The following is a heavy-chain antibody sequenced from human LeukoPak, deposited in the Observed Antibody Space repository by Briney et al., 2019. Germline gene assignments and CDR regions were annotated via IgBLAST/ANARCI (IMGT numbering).Heavy chain of an antibody. D-gene: IGHD2-2*01. CDR3: AREAVVVPAALDY. V-gene: IGHV3-33*01. CDR1: GFTFSSYG. J-gene: IGHJ4*02. Sequence: GGSLRLSCAASGFTFSSYGMHLVRRAPGKGLEWVAVIWYDGSNKYYADSVKGRFTISRDNSKNTLYLQMNSLRAEDTAVYYCAREAVVVPAALDYWGQGTLVTVSS. CDR2: IWYDGSNK.